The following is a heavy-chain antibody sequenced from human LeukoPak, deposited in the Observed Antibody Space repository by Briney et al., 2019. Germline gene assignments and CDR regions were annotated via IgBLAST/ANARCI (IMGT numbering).Heavy chain of an antibody. CDR3: TRHNYYDSSGLRLFDY. CDR1: GFTFSNAW. D-gene: IGHD3-22*01. V-gene: IGHV3-73*01. CDR2: IRSKANSYAT. Sequence: PGGSLRLSCAASGFTFSNAWMSWVRQASRKGLEWVGRIRSKANSYATAYAASVKGRFTISRDDSKNTAYLQMNSLKTEDTAVYYCTRHNYYDSSGLRLFDYWGQGTLVTVSS. J-gene: IGHJ4*02.